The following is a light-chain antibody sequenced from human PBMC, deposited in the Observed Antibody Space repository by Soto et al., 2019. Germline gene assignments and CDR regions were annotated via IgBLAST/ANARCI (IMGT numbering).Light chain of an antibody. CDR2: NDN. Sequence: QAVVTQPPSTSGSPGQRVTISFSGSSSNIGSNTVNWYRQLPGTAPKLLIFNDNRRPSGVPDRFSGSKSGTSASLAISGLQSEDEADYYCAAWDDSLNGREVFGGGTKLTVL. CDR1: SSNIGSNT. J-gene: IGLJ2*01. V-gene: IGLV1-44*01. CDR3: AAWDDSLNGREV.